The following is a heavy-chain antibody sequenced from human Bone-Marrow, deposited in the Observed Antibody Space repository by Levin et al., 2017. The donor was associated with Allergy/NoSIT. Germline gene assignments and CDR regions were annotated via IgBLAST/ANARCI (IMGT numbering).Heavy chain of an antibody. V-gene: IGHV3-30*03. J-gene: IGHJ4*02. Sequence: GGSLRLSCAASGFSFRSYGMHWVRQAPGKGLEWVAVTSYVGSDEYYADSVKGRFTISRDNSKNTLYLQMNSLRPEDTALYYCATGSFDNWGQGTLVTVSS. CDR3: ATGSFDN. CDR1: GFSFRSYG. CDR2: TSYVGSDE.